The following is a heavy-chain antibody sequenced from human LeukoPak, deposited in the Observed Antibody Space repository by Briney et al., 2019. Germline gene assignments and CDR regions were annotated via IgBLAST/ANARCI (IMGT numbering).Heavy chain of an antibody. CDR3: TTEVIVVDTYYFDY. V-gene: IGHV3-15*01. CDR2: IKSKTDGGTA. D-gene: IGHD3-22*01. CDR1: GFTFSNAW. J-gene: IGHJ4*02. Sequence: GGSLRLSCAASGFTFSNAWMSWVRQAPGKGLEWVGRIKSKTDGGTADYAAPVKGRFTISRDDSKNTLYLQMNSLKTEDTAVYYCTTEVIVVDTYYFDYWGQGTLVTVSS.